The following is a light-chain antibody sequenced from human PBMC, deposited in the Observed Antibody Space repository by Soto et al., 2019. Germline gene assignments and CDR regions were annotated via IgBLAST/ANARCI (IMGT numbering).Light chain of an antibody. CDR3: NSFTTSSTYV. CDR2: EVN. Sequence: QSALTQPASVSGSPGQSITISCTGTSSDIGGYKSVSWYQQHPGKAPKVMIYEVNNRPSGVPDRFSGSKSGNTASLTISGLQAEDEADYYRNSFTTSSTYVFGTGTKLTVL. J-gene: IGLJ1*01. CDR1: SSDIGGYKS. V-gene: IGLV2-14*01.